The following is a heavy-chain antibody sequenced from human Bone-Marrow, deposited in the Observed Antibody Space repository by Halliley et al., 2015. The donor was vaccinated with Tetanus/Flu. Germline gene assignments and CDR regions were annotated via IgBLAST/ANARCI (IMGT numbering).Heavy chain of an antibody. V-gene: IGHV4-34*01. CDR2: INHSGNI. CDR1: GGSFSGYY. Sequence: TLSLTCVVSGGSFSGYYWSWIRQPPGKGLEWIAEINHSGNINSNPSLESRVSLSMDTSKNQFSLRLDSVTAADTAFYYCARNNSGWFFDYWGPGTLVTVSS. CDR3: ARNNSGWFFDY. D-gene: IGHD6-19*01. J-gene: IGHJ4*02.